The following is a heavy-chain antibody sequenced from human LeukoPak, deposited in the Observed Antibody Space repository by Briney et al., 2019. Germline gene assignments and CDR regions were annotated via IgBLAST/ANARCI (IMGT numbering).Heavy chain of an antibody. V-gene: IGHV3-66*01. Sequence: GGSLRLSCAASGSTVSSTYMSWVRQAPGKGLEWVSVIYSGGSTYYADSVKGRFTISRDNSKNTLYLQMNSLRAEDTAVYYCAGSSGWHGGDYWGQGTLVTVSS. J-gene: IGHJ4*02. CDR3: AGSSGWHGGDY. D-gene: IGHD6-19*01. CDR1: GSTVSSTY. CDR2: IYSGGST.